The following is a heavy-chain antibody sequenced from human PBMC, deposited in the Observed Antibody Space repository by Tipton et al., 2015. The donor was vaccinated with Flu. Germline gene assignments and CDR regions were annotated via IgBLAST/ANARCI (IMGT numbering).Heavy chain of an antibody. J-gene: IGHJ3*02. CDR1: GGSISSSSYY. CDR2: VYYSWNT. V-gene: IGHV4-39*07. CDR3: ARDGFITMIVVVTPGAFDI. D-gene: IGHD3-22*01. Sequence: TLSLTCTVSGGSISSSSYYWGWIRQPPGKGLEWIWCVYYSWNTYYNPSLKSRVTISVDTSKNQFSLKLSSVTAADTAVYYCARDGFITMIVVVTPGAFDIGGQGTMITVSS.